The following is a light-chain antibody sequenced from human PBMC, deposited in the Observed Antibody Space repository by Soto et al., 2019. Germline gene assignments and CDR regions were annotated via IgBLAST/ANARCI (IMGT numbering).Light chain of an antibody. Sequence: DIQMTQSPSTLSAAVGDRVTITCRASQSVNSWVAWYQQKPGRAPKVLIHKASSLESGVPSRFSGSGSATEFTLTISGLQSEDFAIYYCQQYSNWPPWTFGPGTKVDIK. V-gene: IGKV1-5*03. CDR2: KAS. CDR3: QQYSNWPPWT. J-gene: IGKJ1*01. CDR1: QSVNSW.